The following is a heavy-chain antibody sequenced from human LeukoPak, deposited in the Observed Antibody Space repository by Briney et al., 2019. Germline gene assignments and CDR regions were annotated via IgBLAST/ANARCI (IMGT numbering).Heavy chain of an antibody. D-gene: IGHD3-22*01. J-gene: IGHJ4*02. Sequence: APVKVSCKASGYTFISYGISWMRQAPGQGLEWMGWISAYNGNTNNAQKFQGRVTVTTDTSTSTAYMELRSLRSDDTAVYYCARDDRSGYYDDWGQGTLVTVSS. CDR3: ARDDRSGYYDD. CDR1: GYTFISYG. CDR2: ISAYNGNT. V-gene: IGHV1-18*01.